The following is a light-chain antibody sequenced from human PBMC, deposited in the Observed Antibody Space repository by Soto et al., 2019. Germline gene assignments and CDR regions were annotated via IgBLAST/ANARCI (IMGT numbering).Light chain of an antibody. J-gene: IGKJ5*01. V-gene: IGKV3-20*01. CDR2: GTY. Sequence: VVTQAPGTLSLSPGERVTLSCRARQSSSCNYLAWYQHKPGQHPPLLIYGTYTRATGIPDRFSGRGAGADFCPITSRMEPGDDAVYYCRHYGDSLSITFGQGTRLEI. CDR3: RHYGDSLSIT. CDR1: QSSSCNY.